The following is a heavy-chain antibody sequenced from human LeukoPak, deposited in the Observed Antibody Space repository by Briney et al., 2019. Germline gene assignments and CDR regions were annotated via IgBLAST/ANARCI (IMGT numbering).Heavy chain of an antibody. D-gene: IGHD3-9*01. CDR2: IKAKTEGGTT. J-gene: IGHJ4*02. V-gene: IGHV3-15*01. CDR3: ASHSSYWLLGY. Sequence: GGSLRLSCAASGFTFSSYAMSWVRQAPGKGLEWVGRIKAKTEGGTTDYAVPVKGRFTISRDDSRNTLYLQMNSLKTEDTAVYYCASHSSYWLLGYWGQGALVTVSS. CDR1: GFTFSSYA.